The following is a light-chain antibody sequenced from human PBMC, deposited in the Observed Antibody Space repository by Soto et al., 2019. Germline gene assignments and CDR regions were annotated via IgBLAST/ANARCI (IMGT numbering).Light chain of an antibody. Sequence: EIPMTPSPAAPSVYPKEKATPSCRARQSVNSNLAWYQQKPGQAPRLLIYSSSTRATGVPARFSGSGSGTEFTLTISSLQSEDSAVYYCQQYNNWPLATFGPGTKVDIK. CDR3: QQYNNWPLAT. V-gene: IGKV3-15*01. CDR1: QSVNSN. CDR2: SSS. J-gene: IGKJ1*01.